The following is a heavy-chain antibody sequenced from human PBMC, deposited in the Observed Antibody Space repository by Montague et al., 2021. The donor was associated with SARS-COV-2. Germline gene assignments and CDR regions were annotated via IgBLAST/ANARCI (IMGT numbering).Heavy chain of an antibody. Sequence: PALVKPTQTLTLTCTVSGISLSTRGVRVTWIRQPPGKALEWLARSDWDDDKFYSPSLRARLTLSKDTSKNQVVLLVIHMDPVDTAMYYCALNKDGQNWGGPLDIWGQGTMVTVSS. D-gene: IGHD5-24*01. V-gene: IGHV2-70*04. CDR2: SDWDDDK. J-gene: IGHJ3*02. CDR1: GISLSTRGVR. CDR3: ALNKDGQNWGGPLDI.